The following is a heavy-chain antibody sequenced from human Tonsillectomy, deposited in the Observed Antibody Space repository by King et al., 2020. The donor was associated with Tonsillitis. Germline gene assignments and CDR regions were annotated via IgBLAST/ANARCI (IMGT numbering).Heavy chain of an antibody. D-gene: IGHD6-6*01. CDR1: GGSVSSINW. Sequence: QLQESGPRLVKPSGTLSLTCAVSGGSVSSINWWSWFRQPPGKGLEWIGEIFHSGSTYYNPSLERRVTISVDKSKNQFSLKVTSVTAADTAVYYCASSPTPYYFDFWGRGTLVTVSS. CDR2: IFHSGST. V-gene: IGHV4-4*02. J-gene: IGHJ4*02. CDR3: ASSPTPYYFDF.